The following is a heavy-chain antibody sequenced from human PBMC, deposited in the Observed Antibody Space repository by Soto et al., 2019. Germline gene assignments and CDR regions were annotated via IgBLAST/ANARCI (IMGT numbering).Heavy chain of an antibody. V-gene: IGHV4-4*02. CDR1: GGSISSSNW. CDR3: ARGHLWLED. Sequence: SETLSLTCAVSGGSISSSNWWSWVRQPPGKGLEWIGEIYHSGSTNYNPSLKSRVTMSLDSSKNQFSLKVTSVTAADRAVYYCARGHLWLEDWGQGTLVTFSS. D-gene: IGHD3-3*01. CDR2: IYHSGST. J-gene: IGHJ4*02.